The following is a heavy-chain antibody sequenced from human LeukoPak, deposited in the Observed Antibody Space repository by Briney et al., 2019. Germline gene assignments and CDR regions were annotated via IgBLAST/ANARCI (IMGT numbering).Heavy chain of an antibody. CDR1: AFSLNAYN. CDR3: ARVGDSGYDF. CDR2: ISSSSSYI. J-gene: IGHJ4*02. V-gene: IGHV3-21*01. Sequence: GGSLRLSCAASAFSLNAYNMNWVRQAPGKGLEWVSSISSSSSYIYYADSVKGRFTISRDNAKNSLYLQMNSLRAEDTAVYYCARVGDSGYDFWGQGTLVTVSS. D-gene: IGHD5-12*01.